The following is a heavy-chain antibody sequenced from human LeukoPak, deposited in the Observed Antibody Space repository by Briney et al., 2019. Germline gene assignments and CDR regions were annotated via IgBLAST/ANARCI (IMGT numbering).Heavy chain of an antibody. CDR3: ARQRSGSYFPDLYDY. D-gene: IGHD1-26*01. CDR1: GYSFSSYW. Sequence: GESLKISCKGSGYSFSSYWIVWVRQMPGKGLEWMGIIYPGDSDTRYSPSFQGQVTISADKSISTAYLQWSSLKASDTATYYCARQRSGSYFPDLYDYWGQGTLVTVSS. V-gene: IGHV5-51*01. CDR2: IYPGDSDT. J-gene: IGHJ4*02.